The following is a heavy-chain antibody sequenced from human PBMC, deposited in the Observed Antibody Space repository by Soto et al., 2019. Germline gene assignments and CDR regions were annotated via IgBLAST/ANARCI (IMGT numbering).Heavy chain of an antibody. CDR1: GDSFSSDDYY. Sequence: QVQLQESGPGLVKPSQTLSLTCTVSGDSFSSDDYYWSWIRQPPGKGLEWIGYISYRVDTYYSPSLKSRVTMSIDTSKNQFSLNVSSVTAADTAVYYCARVAGVAYCGGDCYHFDYWGQGPLVTVSS. D-gene: IGHD2-21*02. J-gene: IGHJ4*02. CDR3: ARVAGVAYCGGDCYHFDY. CDR2: ISYRVDT. V-gene: IGHV4-30-4*01.